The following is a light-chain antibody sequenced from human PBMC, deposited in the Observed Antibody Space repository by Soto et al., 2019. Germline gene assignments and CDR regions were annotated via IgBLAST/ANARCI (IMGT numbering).Light chain of an antibody. CDR1: QSVSSSY. V-gene: IGKV3-20*01. CDR3: QQYGSSPPT. CDR2: GAS. Sequence: EIELTRAPGTLSLSPGERATLSCRASQSVSSSYLAWYQQKPGQAPRLLIYGASTRATGIPDRFSGSGSGTDFTLTISRLEPEDFAVYYCQQYGSSPPTFGPGTKVDIK. J-gene: IGKJ3*01.